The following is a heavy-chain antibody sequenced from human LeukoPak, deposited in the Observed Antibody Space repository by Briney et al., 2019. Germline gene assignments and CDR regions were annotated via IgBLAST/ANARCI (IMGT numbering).Heavy chain of an antibody. V-gene: IGHV4-4*02. D-gene: IGHD3-22*01. Sequence: SGTLSLTCAVSGGSISSSNWWSWVRQPPGKGLEWIGEIYHSGSTNYNPSLKSRVTISVDKSKNQFSLKLSSVTAADTAVYYCARKAYYYDSSGYFDAFDIWGQGTMVTVSS. J-gene: IGHJ3*02. CDR3: ARKAYYYDSSGYFDAFDI. CDR1: GGSISSSNW. CDR2: IYHSGST.